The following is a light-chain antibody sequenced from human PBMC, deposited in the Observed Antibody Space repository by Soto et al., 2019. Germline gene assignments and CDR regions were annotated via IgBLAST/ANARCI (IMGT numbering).Light chain of an antibody. Sequence: QSALTQPASVSGSPGQSITVAFTGSSSDIGSYYYVSWHQQHPGQAPQLLTYEVTYRASGVPDRFSTSKSGNTASLPISGLQAGDEYDYSCISYRSCSTCVFATGIKDT. J-gene: IGLJ1*01. V-gene: IGLV2-14*01. CDR1: SSDIGSYYY. CDR2: EVT. CDR3: ISYRSCSTCV.